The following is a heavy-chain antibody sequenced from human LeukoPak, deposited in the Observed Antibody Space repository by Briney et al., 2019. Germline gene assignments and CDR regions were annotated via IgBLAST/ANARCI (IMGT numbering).Heavy chain of an antibody. CDR3: ARQTVNRFDP. CDR1: GYTFTGYY. CDR2: INPHSGAT. J-gene: IGHJ5*02. V-gene: IGHV1-2*02. Sequence: ASVKVSCKASGYTFTGYYIHWVRQAPGQGPEWMGWINPHSGATNYAQKFQGRVTMTRDTSTSTFYMELSSLRSEDTAVYYCARQTVNRFDPWGQGTLVTVSS.